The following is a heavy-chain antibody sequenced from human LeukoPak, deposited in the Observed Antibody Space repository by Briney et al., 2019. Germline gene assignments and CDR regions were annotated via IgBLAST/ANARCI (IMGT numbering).Heavy chain of an antibody. Sequence: ASVKVSCKASGYTFTSYGISWVRQAPGQGLEWMGWISAYNGNTNHAQKLQGRVTMTTDTSTSTAYMELRSLRSDDTAVYYCARDQITIFGVVIIPLDYWGQGTLVTVSS. CDR2: ISAYNGNT. CDR1: GYTFTSYG. V-gene: IGHV1-18*01. CDR3: ARDQITIFGVVIIPLDY. D-gene: IGHD3-3*01. J-gene: IGHJ4*02.